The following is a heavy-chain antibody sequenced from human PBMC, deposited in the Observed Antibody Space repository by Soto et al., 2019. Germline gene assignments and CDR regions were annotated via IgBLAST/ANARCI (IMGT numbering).Heavy chain of an antibody. CDR2: IYWDDDK. J-gene: IGHJ4*02. Sequence: SGPTLVNPTQTLTLTCTFSGFSLSTSGVGVGWIRQPPGKALEWLALIYWDDDKRYSPSLKSRLTITKDTSKNQVVLTMTNMDPGDTATYYCAHNWAFCGGGSCYSPPSFLAYWGKGTLVPVSS. CDR3: AHNWAFCGGGSCYSPPSFLAY. CDR1: GFSLSTSGVG. V-gene: IGHV2-5*02. D-gene: IGHD2-15*01.